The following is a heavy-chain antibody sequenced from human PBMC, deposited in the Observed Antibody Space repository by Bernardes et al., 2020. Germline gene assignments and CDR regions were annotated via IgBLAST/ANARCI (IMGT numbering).Heavy chain of an antibody. V-gene: IGHV1-46*01. Sequence: ASVKVSCKASGYTFTSYYMHWVRQAPGQGLEWMGIINTSGGSTSYAQKFQGRVTMTRDTSTSTVYMELSSLRTEDTAVYYCARGTNDYGDYAGAFDIWGQGTMVTVSS. CDR1: GYTFTSYY. D-gene: IGHD4-17*01. J-gene: IGHJ3*02. CDR3: ARGTNDYGDYAGAFDI. CDR2: INTSGGST.